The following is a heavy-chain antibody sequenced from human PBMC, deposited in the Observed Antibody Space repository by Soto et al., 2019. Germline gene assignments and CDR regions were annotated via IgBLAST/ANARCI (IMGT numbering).Heavy chain of an antibody. D-gene: IGHD6-13*01. V-gene: IGHV4-34*01. CDR3: ARGPRFQQQLSI. Sequence: QVQLQQWGAGLLKPSETLSLTCAVYGGSFSGYYWSWIRQPPGKGLEWIGEINHSGSTNYNPSLKSRVTISVDTSKNQFSLKLSSVTAADTAVYYCARGPRFQQQLSIWGKGTMVTVSS. CDR2: INHSGST. CDR1: GGSFSGYY. J-gene: IGHJ3*02.